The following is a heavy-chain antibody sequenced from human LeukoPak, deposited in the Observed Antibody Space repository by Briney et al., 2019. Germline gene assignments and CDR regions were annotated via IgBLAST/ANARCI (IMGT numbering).Heavy chain of an antibody. D-gene: IGHD6-13*01. Sequence: PGGSLRLSCAASGFTFSSYGMHWVRQAPGKGLEWVAFIRYDGSNKYYADSVKGRLTISRDNSKNTLYLQMNSLRAEDTAVYYCARAHFGSSWTDSLDYWGQGTLVTVSS. V-gene: IGHV3-30*02. CDR3: ARAHFGSSWTDSLDY. CDR1: GFTFSSYG. CDR2: IRYDGSNK. J-gene: IGHJ4*02.